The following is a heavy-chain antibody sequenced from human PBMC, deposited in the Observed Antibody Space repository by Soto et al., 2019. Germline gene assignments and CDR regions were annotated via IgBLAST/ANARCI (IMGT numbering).Heavy chain of an antibody. CDR1: GFTFSSYG. J-gene: IGHJ4*02. CDR3: ALLSRASTAVDY. Sequence: VQLLESGGGLVQPGRSLRLSCAASGFTFSSYGMHWVRQAPGKGLEWVAVISYDGSNKYYADSVKGRFTISRDNSKNTLYLQMNSLRAEDTAVYYCALLSRASTAVDYWGQGTLVTVSS. V-gene: IGHV3-30*03. CDR2: ISYDGSNK.